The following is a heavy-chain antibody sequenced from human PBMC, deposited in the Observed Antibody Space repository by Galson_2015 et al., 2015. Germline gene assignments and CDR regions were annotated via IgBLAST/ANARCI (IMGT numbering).Heavy chain of an antibody. CDR2: IIPIFGTA. Sequence: SVKVSCKASGGTFSSYTISWVRQAPGQGLEWMGGIIPIFGTANYAQKSQGRVTITADKSTSTAYMELSSLRSEDTAVYYCARDWGDCSSTSCYTLDIWGQGTMVTVSS. V-gene: IGHV1-69*06. J-gene: IGHJ3*02. CDR3: ARDWGDCSSTSCYTLDI. CDR1: GGTFSSYT. D-gene: IGHD2-2*01.